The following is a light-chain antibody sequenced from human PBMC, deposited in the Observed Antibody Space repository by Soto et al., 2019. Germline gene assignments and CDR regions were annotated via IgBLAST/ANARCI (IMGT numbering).Light chain of an antibody. CDR1: SSDVGSNNL. CDR2: EAI. CDR3: SSYTNINTRACV. V-gene: IGLV2-14*02. J-gene: IGLJ1*01. Sequence: QSALTQPASVSGSPGQSITISCTGTSSDVGSNNLVSWYLQRPGKAPKLMIYEAIRRPSGVSIRFSGSKSGNTASLTISGLQAEDEAEYYCSSYTNINTRACVFGTGTKLTVL.